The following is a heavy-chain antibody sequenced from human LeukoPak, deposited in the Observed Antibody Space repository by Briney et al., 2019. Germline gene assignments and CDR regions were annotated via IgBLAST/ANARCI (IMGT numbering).Heavy chain of an antibody. CDR2: ISAYNGNT. J-gene: IGHJ6*02. D-gene: IGHD1-26*01. V-gene: IGHV1-18*01. CDR3: ARDGSQNYYYYYGMDV. CDR1: GYTFTSYG. Sequence: ASVTVSCKASGYTFTSYGISWVRQAPGQGLEWMGWISAYNGNTNYAQKLQGRVTMTTDTSTSTAYMELRSLRSDDTAVYYCARDGSQNYYYYYGMDVWGQGTTVTVSS.